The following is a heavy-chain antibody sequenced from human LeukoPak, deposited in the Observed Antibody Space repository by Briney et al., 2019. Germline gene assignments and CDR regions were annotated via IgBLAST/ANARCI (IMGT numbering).Heavy chain of an antibody. J-gene: IGHJ4*02. CDR1: GFTLSSYA. Sequence: GVALRLSCAASGFTLSSYAMSWVRQAPGKGLEWVSSISSSTDYMYYADSMKGRFTISRDNAKNSLYLQMNSLRAEDTAVYYCARDAYGDYSFDYWGQGTLVTVSS. CDR3: ARDAYGDYSFDY. V-gene: IGHV3-21*01. CDR2: ISSSTDYM. D-gene: IGHD4-17*01.